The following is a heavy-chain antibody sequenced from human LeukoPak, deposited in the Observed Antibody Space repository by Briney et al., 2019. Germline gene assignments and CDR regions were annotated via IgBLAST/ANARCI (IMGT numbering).Heavy chain of an antibody. J-gene: IGHJ4*02. Sequence: GESLKISCRGSGYSFATHWIGWVRQLPGKGLEWMGIIYPGDSDISYSPSFQGQVTISADKSISTAYLQWSSLKASDTAMYYCAIRYSGSYNDSWGQGTLVTVSS. D-gene: IGHD1-26*01. CDR3: AIRYSGSYNDS. CDR1: GYSFATHW. V-gene: IGHV5-51*01. CDR2: IYPGDSDI.